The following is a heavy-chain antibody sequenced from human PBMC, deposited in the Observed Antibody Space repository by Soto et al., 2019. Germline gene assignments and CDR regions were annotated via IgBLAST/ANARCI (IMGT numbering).Heavy chain of an antibody. CDR3: ARERSLRFGEFPRNTFDV. J-gene: IGHJ3*01. D-gene: IGHD3-10*01. CDR1: GFTVSDNY. Sequence: HPGGSLRLSCAASGFTVSDNYMNWVRQAPGRGLEWVSVIYSGGATKYADSVRGRFTISRDNAKNTVYLQINSLIAEDTAVYYCARERSLRFGEFPRNTFDVWVRGTMVTVSS. V-gene: IGHV3-53*01. CDR2: IYSGGAT.